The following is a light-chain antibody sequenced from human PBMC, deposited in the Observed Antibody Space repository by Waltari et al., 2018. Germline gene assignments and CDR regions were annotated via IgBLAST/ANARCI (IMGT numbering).Light chain of an antibody. J-gene: IGLJ1*01. CDR2: STD. CDR1: MSNVGGGG. V-gene: IGLV1-44*01. Sequence: QSLLTQTPSASGTPGQRVPASCSGRMSNVGGGGVDWYQQCPGEAPKLLIYSTDARPSGVPDRFSGSKSGTSASLAIRGLRSEDEGDYYCASWDSGLKAYVFGTGTKVTAL. CDR3: ASWDSGLKAYV.